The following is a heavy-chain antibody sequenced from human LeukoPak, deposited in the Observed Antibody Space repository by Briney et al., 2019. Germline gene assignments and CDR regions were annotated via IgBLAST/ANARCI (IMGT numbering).Heavy chain of an antibody. D-gene: IGHD1-26*01. J-gene: IGHJ6*03. CDR1: GFTFDDYA. V-gene: IGHV3-43D*04. CDR2: ISWDGGST. Sequence: GGSLRLSCAASGFTFDDYAMHWVCQAPGKGLEWVSLISWDGGSTYYADSVKGRFTISRDNSKNSLYLQMNSLRAEDTALYYCAKALGSYGPYYYYYMDVWGKGTTVTVSS. CDR3: AKALGSYGPYYYYYMDV.